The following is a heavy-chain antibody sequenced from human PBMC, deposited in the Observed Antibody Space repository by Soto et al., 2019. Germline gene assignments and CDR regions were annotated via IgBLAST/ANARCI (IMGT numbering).Heavy chain of an antibody. D-gene: IGHD2-15*01. CDR1: GFTFSSYW. CDR2: INSDGSST. Sequence: GGSLRLSCAASGFTFSSYWMHWVRQAPGKGLVWVSRINSDGSSTSYADSVKGRFTISRDNAKNTLYLQMNSLRAEDTAVYYCAKRRGAGGHFDYWGQGALVTVSS. V-gene: IGHV3-74*01. J-gene: IGHJ4*02. CDR3: AKRRGAGGHFDY.